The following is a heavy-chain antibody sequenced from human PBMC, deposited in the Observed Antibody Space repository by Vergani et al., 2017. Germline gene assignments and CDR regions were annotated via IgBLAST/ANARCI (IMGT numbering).Heavy chain of an antibody. D-gene: IGHD3-3*01. CDR1: GGSISSSSYY. CDR2: IYYSGST. V-gene: IGHV4-39*01. CDR3: ARGFLGTHLPFDY. Sequence: QLQLQESGPGLVKPSETLSLTCTVSGGSISSSSYYWGWIRQPPGKGLEWIGSIYYSGSTYYNPSLKSRVTISVDTSKNQFSLKLSSVTAADTAVYYCARGFLGTHLPFDYWGQGTLVTVSS. J-gene: IGHJ4*02.